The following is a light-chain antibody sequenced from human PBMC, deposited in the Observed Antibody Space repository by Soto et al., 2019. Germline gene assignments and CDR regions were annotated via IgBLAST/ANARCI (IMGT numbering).Light chain of an antibody. V-gene: IGLV2-14*01. CDR3: SAYTPVPSPHGV. CDR2: KVD. CDR1: SSDLGGLNY. Sequence: QSVLTQPASVSGSPGQSITIPCSGRSSDLGGLNYVSWYQQHPGKVPKLIIYKVDNRPSGISDRFSASKSGNTASLTISGLQAEDEAHYYSSAYTPVPSPHGVFAGGTKLTVL. J-gene: IGLJ3*02.